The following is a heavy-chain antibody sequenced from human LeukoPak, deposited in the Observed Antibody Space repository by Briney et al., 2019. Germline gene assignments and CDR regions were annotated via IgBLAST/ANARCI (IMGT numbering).Heavy chain of an antibody. CDR2: IRVDGSTE. CDR3: APYSGPDKWDASDM. CDR1: GFTFSSYA. J-gene: IGHJ3*02. Sequence: GGSLRLSCAVSGFTFSSYAMTWVRQAPGKGLEWVATIRVDGSTEYPVDSMRGRFTISRDNAKNSLHLQMNSLRAEDTALYYCAPYSGPDKWDASDMWGQGTLVTVSS. D-gene: IGHD1-26*01. V-gene: IGHV3-7*01.